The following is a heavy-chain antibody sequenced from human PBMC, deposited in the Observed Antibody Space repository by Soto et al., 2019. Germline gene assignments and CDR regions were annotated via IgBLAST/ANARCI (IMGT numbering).Heavy chain of an antibody. CDR3: ARGNVLRYFDWLSLQSYGMDV. CDR2: IWYDGSNK. V-gene: IGHV3-33*01. D-gene: IGHD3-9*01. J-gene: IGHJ6*02. CDR1: GFTFSSYG. Sequence: GESLKISCAASGFTFSSYGMHWVRQAPGKGLEWVAVIWYDGSNKYYADSVKGRFTISRDNSKNTLYLQMNSLRAEDTAVYYCARGNVLRYFDWLSLQSYGMDVWGQGTTVTVSS.